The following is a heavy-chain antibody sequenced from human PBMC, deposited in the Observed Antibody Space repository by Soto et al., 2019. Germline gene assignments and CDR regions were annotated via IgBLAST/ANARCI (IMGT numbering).Heavy chain of an antibody. CDR2: ISAYNGNT. CDR1: GYTFTSYG. Sequence: QVKLVQSGAEVNKPGASVKVSCHASGYTFTSYGISWVRHAPGQGLEWMGWISAYNGNTNYAQKRQGRVPMTTDTSTSTAYMELRSLRSYDTAVYYCARDDPPPREWGQGTLVTVSS. CDR3: ARDDPPPRE. V-gene: IGHV1-18*01. D-gene: IGHD1-26*01. J-gene: IGHJ4*02.